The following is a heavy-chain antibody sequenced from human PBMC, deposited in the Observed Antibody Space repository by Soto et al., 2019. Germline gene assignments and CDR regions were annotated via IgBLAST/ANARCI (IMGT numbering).Heavy chain of an antibody. Sequence: QVQLVQSGAEVKKPGASVKVSCKASGYTFTSYGISWVRQAPGQGLEWMGWISAYKGNTNYAQKLQGRVTMTTDTSTSKAYMELRSLRSYDTAVYYCASSGWLDLYYFDYWGQGTLVIVSS. CDR1: GYTFTSYG. CDR2: ISAYKGNT. V-gene: IGHV1-18*04. CDR3: ASSGWLDLYYFDY. J-gene: IGHJ4*02. D-gene: IGHD6-19*01.